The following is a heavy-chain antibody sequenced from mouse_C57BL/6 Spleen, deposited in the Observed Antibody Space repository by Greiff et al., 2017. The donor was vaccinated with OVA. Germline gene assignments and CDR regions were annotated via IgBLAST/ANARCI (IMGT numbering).Heavy chain of an antibody. CDR2: ISSGSSTI. V-gene: IGHV5-17*01. Sequence: EVQGVESGGGLVKPGGSLKLSCAASGFTFSDYGMHWVRQAPEKGLEWVAYISSGSSTIYYADTVKGRFTISRDNAKNTLFLQMTSLRSEDTAMYYCARAGYYGSSYLYYYAMDYWGQGTSVTVSS. CDR3: ARAGYYGSSYLYYYAMDY. D-gene: IGHD1-1*01. CDR1: GFTFSDYG. J-gene: IGHJ4*01.